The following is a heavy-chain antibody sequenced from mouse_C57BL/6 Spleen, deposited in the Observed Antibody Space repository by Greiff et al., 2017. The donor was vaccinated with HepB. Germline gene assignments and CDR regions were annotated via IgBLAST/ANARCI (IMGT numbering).Heavy chain of an antibody. CDR2: ISDGGSYT. J-gene: IGHJ1*03. Sequence: DVKLVESGGGLVKPGGSLKLSCAASGFTFSSYAMSWVRQTPEKRLEWVATISDGGSYTYYPDNVKGRFTISRDNAKNNLYLQMSHLKSEDTAMYYCAREGLGYGSSDWYFDVWGTGTTVTVSS. CDR3: AREGLGYGSSDWYFDV. D-gene: IGHD1-1*01. V-gene: IGHV5-4*01. CDR1: GFTFSSYA.